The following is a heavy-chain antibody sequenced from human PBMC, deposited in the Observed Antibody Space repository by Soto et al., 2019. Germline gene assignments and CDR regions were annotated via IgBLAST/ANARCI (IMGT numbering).Heavy chain of an antibody. CDR3: ARTMVRSQYLQH. CDR1: GGSISSSNW. D-gene: IGHD3-10*01. V-gene: IGHV4-4*02. CDR2: IYHSGST. Sequence: SETLSLTCAVSGGSISSSNWWSWVRQPPGKGLEWIGEIYHSGSTNYNPSLKSRVTISVDKSKNQFSLKLSSVTAADTAVYYCARTMVRSQYLQHWGQGTLVTVYS. J-gene: IGHJ1*01.